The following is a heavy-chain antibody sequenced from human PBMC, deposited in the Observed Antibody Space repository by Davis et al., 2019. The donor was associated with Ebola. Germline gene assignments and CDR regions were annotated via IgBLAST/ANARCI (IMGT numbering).Heavy chain of an antibody. J-gene: IGHJ6*02. CDR1: GGTFSSYA. Sequence: AASVKVSCKASGGTFSSYAISWVRQAPGQGLEWMGGIIPIFGTANYAQKFQGRVTITRDTSASTAYMELSSLRSEDTAVYYCARDWCSSATCYAGYYNGMDVWGQGTTVTVSS. CDR3: ARDWCSSATCYAGYYNGMDV. CDR2: IIPIFGTA. V-gene: IGHV1-69*05. D-gene: IGHD2-2*01.